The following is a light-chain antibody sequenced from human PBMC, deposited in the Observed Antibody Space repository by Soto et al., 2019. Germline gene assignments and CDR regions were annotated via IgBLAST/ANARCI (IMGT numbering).Light chain of an antibody. Sequence: DIVMTQSPDSLAVSLRERATINCKSSQSVLYSSSNRNCLAWYQQKPGQPPKLLISWASTRESGVPDRFSGSGSGTDFTLTISSLQAEDGAVYYCHQYYRIPLTLCGGPKVEIK. CDR2: WAS. J-gene: IGKJ4*01. CDR1: QSVLYSSSNRNC. CDR3: HQYYRIPLT. V-gene: IGKV4-1*01.